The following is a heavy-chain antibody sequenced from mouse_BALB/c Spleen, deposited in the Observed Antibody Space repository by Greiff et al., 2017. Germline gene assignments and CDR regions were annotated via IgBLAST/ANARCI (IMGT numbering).Heavy chain of an antibody. CDR3: ARQYYG. Sequence: EVHLVESGGGLVKPGGSLKLSCAASGFTFSSYAMSWVRQTPEKRLEWVATISSGGSYTYYPDSVKGRFTISRDNAKNTLYLQMSSLRSEDTAMYYCARQYYGWGQGTSVTVSS. CDR2: ISSGGSYT. J-gene: IGHJ4*01. V-gene: IGHV5-9-3*01. D-gene: IGHD1-1*01. CDR1: GFTFSSYA.